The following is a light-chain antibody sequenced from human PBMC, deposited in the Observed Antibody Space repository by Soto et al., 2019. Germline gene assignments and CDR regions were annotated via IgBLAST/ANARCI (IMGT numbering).Light chain of an antibody. J-gene: IGKJ2*01. CDR1: QSIVNW. V-gene: IGKV1-5*01. CDR3: QQYNFYPYT. CDR2: DAS. Sequence: DIQMTQSPSTLSASVGDRVTITCLASQSIVNWLAWYQQKPGKAPQLLIYDASSLESGVSSRFSGSGSATEFTLTISSLQPEDFATYYCQQYNFYPYTFGQGTKLEIK.